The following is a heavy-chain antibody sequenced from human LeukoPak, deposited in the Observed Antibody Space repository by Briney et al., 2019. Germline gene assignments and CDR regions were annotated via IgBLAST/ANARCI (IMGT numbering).Heavy chain of an antibody. CDR1: GASLSSSSYY. CDR2: IYYSGST. J-gene: IGHJ4*02. Sequence: SETLSLTCTVSGASLSSSSYYWGWIRQPPGKGLEWIGSIYYSGSTYYNPSLKSRVTISVDTSKNQFSLKLSSVTAADTAVYYCASGLALDYWGQGTLVTVSS. CDR3: ASGLALDY. V-gene: IGHV4-39*07. D-gene: IGHD6-19*01.